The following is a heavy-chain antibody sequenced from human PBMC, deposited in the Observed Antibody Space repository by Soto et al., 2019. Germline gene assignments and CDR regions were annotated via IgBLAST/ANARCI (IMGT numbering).Heavy chain of an antibody. CDR2: ISYDGSNE. V-gene: IGHV3-30-3*01. CDR3: ARDLEYSSSFGFEY. D-gene: IGHD6-6*01. Sequence: GGSLRLSCAASGFTFSSFAMHWVRQAPGMGLEWLAVISYDGSNEYYTGSVKGRFTISRDNSKNTLYLQMNTLGVEDTAVYYCARDLEYSSSFGFEYWGQGTLVTVSS. J-gene: IGHJ4*02. CDR1: GFTFSSFA.